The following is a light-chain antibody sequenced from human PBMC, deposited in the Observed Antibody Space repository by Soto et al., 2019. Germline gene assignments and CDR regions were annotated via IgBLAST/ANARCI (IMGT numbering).Light chain of an antibody. CDR3: HQYDSWPET. Sequence: EIVMTQSPVTLSVSPGERGTLSCRASQSVGSNLAWYQQRCGQPPRLLVFGASTRATGIPARFSGSGSGTEFTLTIRSLQSEDFAVYYCHQYDSWPETFGQGNKVESK. CDR1: QSVGSN. V-gene: IGKV3-15*01. J-gene: IGKJ1*01. CDR2: GAS.